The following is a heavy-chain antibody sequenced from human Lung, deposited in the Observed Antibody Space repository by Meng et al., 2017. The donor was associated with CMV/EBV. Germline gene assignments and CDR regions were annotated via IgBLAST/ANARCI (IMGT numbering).Heavy chain of an antibody. CDR1: FTAYG. Sequence: FTAYGISWVRRAPGQGLEWVGWISPYDGDTNYARKLQGRVTMTTDTSTTTAYMELRSLRSDDTAVYYCARDLEYCGSTTCYEDCFDPWGQGTLVTVSS. CDR3: ARDLEYCGSTTCYEDCFDP. CDR2: ISPYDGDT. J-gene: IGHJ5*02. D-gene: IGHD2-2*01. V-gene: IGHV1-18*01.